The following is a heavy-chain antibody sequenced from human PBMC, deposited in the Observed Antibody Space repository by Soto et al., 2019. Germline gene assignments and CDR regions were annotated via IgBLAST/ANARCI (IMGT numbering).Heavy chain of an antibody. V-gene: IGHV1-69*01. CDR2: VSPPFRTS. J-gene: IGHJ6*02. CDR1: GVSFNNNG. Sequence: QVQLVQSGAEVKKPGSSVKVSCKTSGVSFNNNGIGWVRQAPGHGLEWMGGVSPPFRTSDYARKFQGSISSTSDASTGTVNMELSILTSEDTAQYYCARFLYYGSGSYSPYGMDVWGQGTTVTVSS. CDR3: ARFLYYGSGSYSPYGMDV. D-gene: IGHD3-10*01.